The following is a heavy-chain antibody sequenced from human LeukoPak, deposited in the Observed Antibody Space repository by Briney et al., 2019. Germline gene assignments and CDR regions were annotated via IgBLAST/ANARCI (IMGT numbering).Heavy chain of an antibody. CDR1: GGSISSYY. CDR2: IYYSGST. J-gene: IGHJ5*02. Sequence: SETLSLTCTVSGGSISSYYWSWIRQPPGKGLEWIGYIYYSGSTNYNPSLKSRVTISVDTSKNQFSLKLSSVTAADTAVYYCARALPRYCSGGSCSGTDPNWFDPWGQGTLVTVSS. D-gene: IGHD2-15*01. V-gene: IGHV4-59*01. CDR3: ARALPRYCSGGSCSGTDPNWFDP.